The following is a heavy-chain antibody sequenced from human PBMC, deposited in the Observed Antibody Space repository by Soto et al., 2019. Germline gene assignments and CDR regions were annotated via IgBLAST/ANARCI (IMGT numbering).Heavy chain of an antibody. CDR3: ARESLDCSWSYSEGTYY. CDR2: ISSSSSTI. V-gene: IGHV3-48*01. CDR1: GFTFSSYS. J-gene: IGHJ4*02. D-gene: IGHD3-10*02. Sequence: EVQLVESGGGLVQPGGSLRLSCAASGFTFSSYSMNWVRQAPGKGLEWVSYISSSSSTIYYADSVNGRFTISRNNAKKSLYLQMNRLRADEKALYYGARESLDCSWSYSEGTYYLGQVTLVTVYS.